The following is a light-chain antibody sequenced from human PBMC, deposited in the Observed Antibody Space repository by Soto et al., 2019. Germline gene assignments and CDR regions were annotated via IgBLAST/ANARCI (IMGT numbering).Light chain of an antibody. CDR2: DAS. J-gene: IGKJ1*01. V-gene: IGKV3-11*01. CDR1: QSISNY. Sequence: EIVLTQSPATLSLSPGERATLSCRASQSISNYLAWYQQRPGQAPRLLISDASNRATGIPARFSGSGSGTDFTLTITNLDPEDFAVYYCQQRSNWPRTFGQGTKVEIK. CDR3: QQRSNWPRT.